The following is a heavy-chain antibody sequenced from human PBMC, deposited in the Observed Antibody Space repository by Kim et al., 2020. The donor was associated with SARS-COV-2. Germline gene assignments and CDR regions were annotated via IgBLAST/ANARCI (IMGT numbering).Heavy chain of an antibody. Sequence: GGSLRLSCAASGFTFSDHYMHWIRQAPGKGLEWVSYISTSGTYTSVSVKGRFPICRDNARNSLYLQMNSLRAEDTAVYYCARGQKYGLKNFDAWGQGTLGTVPS. V-gene: IGHV3-11*05. CDR3: ARGQKYGLKNFDA. CDR1: GFTFSDHY. CDR2: ISTSGT. J-gene: IGHJ4*02. D-gene: IGHD3-10*01.